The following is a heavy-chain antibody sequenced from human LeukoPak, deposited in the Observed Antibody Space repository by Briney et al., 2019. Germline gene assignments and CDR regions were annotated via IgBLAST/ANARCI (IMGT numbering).Heavy chain of an antibody. D-gene: IGHD2-15*01. CDR1: GGSISSYY. Sequence: SETLSLTCTVSGGSISSYYWSWIRQPPGKGLEWIGYIYYSGSTNYNPSLKSRVTISVDTSKNQFSLRLSSVTAADTAVYYCARENCSGGSCYSGYWGQGTPVTVSS. CDR2: IYYSGST. J-gene: IGHJ4*02. CDR3: ARENCSGGSCYSGY. V-gene: IGHV4-59*01.